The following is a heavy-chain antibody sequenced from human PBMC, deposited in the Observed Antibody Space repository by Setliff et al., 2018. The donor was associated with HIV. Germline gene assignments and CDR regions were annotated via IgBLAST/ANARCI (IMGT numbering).Heavy chain of an antibody. V-gene: IGHV5-51*01. D-gene: IGHD3-9*01. Sequence: GESLKISCKGSGYSFTSYWIGWVRQMPGKGLEWMGIIYPGDSDTRYSPSFQGQVTISADKSISTAYLQWSSLKASDTAMYYCARPVSLSLRYFDWLGGRVDMTTATTFGYFQDWGQGTLVTVSS. CDR2: IYPGDSDT. J-gene: IGHJ1*01. CDR3: ARPVSLSLRYFDWLGGRVDMTTATTFGYFQD. CDR1: GYSFTSYW.